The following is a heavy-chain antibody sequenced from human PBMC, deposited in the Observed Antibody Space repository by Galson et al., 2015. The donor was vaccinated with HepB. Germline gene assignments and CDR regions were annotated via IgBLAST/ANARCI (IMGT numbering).Heavy chain of an antibody. CDR1: GFSFSNYA. V-gene: IGHV3-23*01. Sequence: SLRLSCAASGFSFSNYAMTWVRQAPGKGLEWVSSITPSGGTTYYADSVKGRFTISRDSSKNTLYLQMNSLRAEDAAVYYCARGKCGGDCWGLLYYYYGMDVWGQGTTVTVSS. CDR3: ARGKCGGDCWGLLYYYYGMDV. CDR2: ITPSGGTT. D-gene: IGHD2-21*02. J-gene: IGHJ6*02.